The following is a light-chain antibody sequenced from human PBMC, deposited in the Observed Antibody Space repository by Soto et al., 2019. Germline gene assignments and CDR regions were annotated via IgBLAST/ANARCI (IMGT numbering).Light chain of an antibody. Sequence: DIVMTQSPDSLAVSLGERATINCKSSQSVLCSSNNKNYLAWYQQKPGQPPKLLIHWASTRESGVPDRFSGSGSGTDFTLTISSLQAEDVAVYYCQQCYSTPYTFGQGTKLEIK. CDR3: QQCYSTPYT. J-gene: IGKJ2*01. V-gene: IGKV4-1*01. CDR2: WAS. CDR1: QSVLCSSNNKNY.